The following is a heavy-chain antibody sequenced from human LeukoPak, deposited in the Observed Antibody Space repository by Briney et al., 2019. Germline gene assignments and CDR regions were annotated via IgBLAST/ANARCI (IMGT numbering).Heavy chain of an antibody. J-gene: IGHJ4*02. CDR2: INWNSGTI. CDR1: GFTFDDYA. CDR3: ARDIWGGAAAGIGY. V-gene: IGHV3-9*01. D-gene: IGHD6-13*01. Sequence: GGSLRLSCAASGFTFDDYAMHWVRQAPGKGLEWVSSINWNSGTIGYAVSVKGRFTISRDNAKNSLYLQMNSLRAEDTALYYCARDIWGGAAAGIGYWGQGTLVTVSS.